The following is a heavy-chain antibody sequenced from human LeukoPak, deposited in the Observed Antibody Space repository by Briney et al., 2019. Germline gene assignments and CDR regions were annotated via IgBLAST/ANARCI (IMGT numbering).Heavy chain of an antibody. J-gene: IGHJ4*02. Sequence: SLRLSCAASGFTFDDYAMHWVRQAPGKGLEWVSGISWNSGSIGYADSVKGRFTISRDNAKNSLYLQMNSLRAEDTALYYCAASREMATISYWGQGTLVTVSS. V-gene: IGHV3-9*01. CDR1: GFTFDDYA. CDR2: ISWNSGSI. CDR3: AASREMATISY. D-gene: IGHD5-24*01.